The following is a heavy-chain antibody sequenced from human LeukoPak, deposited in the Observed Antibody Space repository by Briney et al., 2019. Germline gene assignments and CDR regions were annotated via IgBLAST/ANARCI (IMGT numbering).Heavy chain of an antibody. CDR1: GFTFSTYA. CDR2: ISGSGGST. CDR3: AKEKEAGTFFDY. D-gene: IGHD6-13*01. Sequence: PGGSRRLSCAASGFTFSTYAMTWVRQAPGKGLEWVSTISGSGGSTYYADFVKGRLTISRDNSKNTLYLQLNSLRADDTAVYYCAKEKEAGTFFDYWGQGALVTVSS. V-gene: IGHV3-23*01. J-gene: IGHJ4*02.